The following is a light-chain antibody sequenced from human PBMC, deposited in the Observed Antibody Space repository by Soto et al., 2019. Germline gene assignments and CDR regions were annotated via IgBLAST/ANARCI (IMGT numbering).Light chain of an antibody. J-gene: IGLJ2*01. CDR1: SASVSTTYY. V-gene: IGLV8-61*01. CDR3: VLYLGSGISA. Sequence: QTVVTQEPSFSVSPGGTVTLTCGLSSASVSTTYYPSWYQQTPGQAPRALIYNTNTRSSGVPDRFSGSILGNKAALTIAGAQADDESDYYWVLYLGSGISAFGGGTKLTVL. CDR2: NTN.